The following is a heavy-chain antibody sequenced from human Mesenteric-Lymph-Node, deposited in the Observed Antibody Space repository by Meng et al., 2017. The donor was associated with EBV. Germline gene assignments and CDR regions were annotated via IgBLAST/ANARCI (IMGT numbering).Heavy chain of an antibody. CDR1: GFSLTTSGVG. V-gene: IGHV2-5*02. D-gene: IGHD1-26*01. CDR2: IYWDDDK. Sequence: NESAPPLLKPPPSRPPTCSFTGFSLTTSGVGVGWIRQPPGKALEWLALIYWDDDKRYSPSLKGRLTITKDTSKNQVVLTMTNIDPMDTATYFCAHRPGVGAIDFDYWGQGTLVTVSS. CDR3: AHRPGVGAIDFDY. J-gene: IGHJ4*02.